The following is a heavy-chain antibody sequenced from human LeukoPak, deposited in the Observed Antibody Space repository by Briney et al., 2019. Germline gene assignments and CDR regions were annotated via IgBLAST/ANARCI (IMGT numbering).Heavy chain of an antibody. Sequence: PSETLSLTCTVSDYSISSGYYWGWLRQPPGKGLEWIGYIYHSGSTYYNPSLKSRVTISVDRSKNQFSLKLSSVTAADTAVYYCAREQTTFYDWGQGTLVTVSS. CDR3: AREQTTFYD. J-gene: IGHJ4*02. CDR1: DYSISSGYY. D-gene: IGHD2/OR15-2a*01. V-gene: IGHV4-38-2*02. CDR2: IYHSGST.